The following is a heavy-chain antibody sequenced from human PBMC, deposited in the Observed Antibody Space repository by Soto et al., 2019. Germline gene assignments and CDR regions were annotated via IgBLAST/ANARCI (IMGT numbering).Heavy chain of an antibody. CDR1: GDSVSTNSYS. V-gene: IGHV4-39*01. CDR2: IYSSENT. J-gene: IGHJ6*02. CDR3: ARLKGYCISASCHGYYCMDV. D-gene: IGHD2-2*01. Sequence: QLQLQESGPGLVKPSETLSLTCTVSGDSVSTNSYSWGWIRQSPGKGLEWIGTIYSSENTYYNPSLLSRVTISVDTSKNEFSLGLSSVTAADTAVYYCARLKGYCISASCHGYYCMDVWGQGTTVTVSS.